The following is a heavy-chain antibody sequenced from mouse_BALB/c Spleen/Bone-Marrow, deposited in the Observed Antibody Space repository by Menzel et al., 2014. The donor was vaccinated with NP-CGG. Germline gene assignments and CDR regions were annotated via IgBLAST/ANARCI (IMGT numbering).Heavy chain of an antibody. J-gene: IGHJ3*01. CDR1: GYTFTSYW. D-gene: IGHD4-1*01. CDR2: INPSNGRT. Sequence: VQLQQSWAELVKPGASVKLSCKASGYTFTSYWMHWVKQRPGQGLEWIGEINPSNGRTNYNEKFKSKATLTVDKSSSTAYMQLSSLTSEDSAVHFCAGSELTGTTYWGQGTLVTVSP. V-gene: IGHV1S81*02. CDR3: AGSELTGTTY.